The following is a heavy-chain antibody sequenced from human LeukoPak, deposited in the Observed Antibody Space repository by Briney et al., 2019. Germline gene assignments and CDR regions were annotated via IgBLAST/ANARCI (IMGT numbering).Heavy chain of an antibody. J-gene: IGHJ5*02. V-gene: IGHV1-69*02. CDR1: GGTFSSYT. CDR3: ARSRGSSTSPQRFDH. CDR2: IIPILGIA. D-gene: IGHD2-2*01. Sequence: SVKVSCKASGGTFSSYTISWVRQAPGQGLEWMGRIIPILGIANYAQKFQGRVTITADKSTSTAYMELSSLRSEDTAVYYCARSRGSSTSPQRFDHWGQGTLVTVSS.